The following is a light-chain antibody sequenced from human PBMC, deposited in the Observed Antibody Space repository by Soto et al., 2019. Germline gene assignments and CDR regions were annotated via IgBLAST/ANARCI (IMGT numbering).Light chain of an antibody. CDR2: YDS. V-gene: IGLV3-21*04. J-gene: IGLJ2*01. Sequence: SYELTQPPSVSVAPGKTARITCGGNNIGSKSVHWYQQKPGQAPVLVIYYDSDRPSGIPERFSGSNSGNTATLTISRVEAGDEADYYCQVWDSSSDLHVVFGGGTKDTVL. CDR1: NIGSKS. CDR3: QVWDSSSDLHVV.